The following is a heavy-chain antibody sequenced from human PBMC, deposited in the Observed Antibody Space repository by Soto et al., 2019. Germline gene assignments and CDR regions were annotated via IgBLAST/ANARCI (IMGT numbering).Heavy chain of an antibody. CDR1: GFTFSIYG. D-gene: IGHD2-15*01. V-gene: IGHV3-33*01. Sequence: QVQLVESGGGVVQPGRSLRLSCAASGFTFSIYGMHWVRQAPGKGLEWVAIAWFDGSIEYYADSVKGRFTISRDNSKNTLYLQMNSLRAADTAVYYCARDNHLGYCSGGSCYGLDSWGQGTLVTVSS. CDR2: AWFDGSIE. CDR3: ARDNHLGYCSGGSCYGLDS. J-gene: IGHJ5*01.